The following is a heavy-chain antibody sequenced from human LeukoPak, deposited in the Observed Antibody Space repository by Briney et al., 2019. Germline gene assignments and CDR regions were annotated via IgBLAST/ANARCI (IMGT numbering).Heavy chain of an antibody. CDR2: INPNSGGT. J-gene: IGHJ6*02. CDR3: ARVYYYGSIGLDV. CDR1: GYTSTGYY. Sequence: ASVTVSCKASGYTSTGYYMHWVRQAPGQGLEWMGWINPNSGGTNYAQKFQGRVTMTRDTSISTAYMELSRLRSDDTAVYYCARVYYYGSIGLDVWGQGTTVTVSS. D-gene: IGHD3-10*01. V-gene: IGHV1-2*02.